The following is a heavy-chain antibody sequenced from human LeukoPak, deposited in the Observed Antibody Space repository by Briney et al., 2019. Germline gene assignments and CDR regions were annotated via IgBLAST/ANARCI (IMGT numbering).Heavy chain of an antibody. Sequence: GSLRLSCAASGFTFDDYGMHWVRQAPGKGLEWVAVIGDTGRAKYYADSVKGRFTTSRDNSKNTLYLEMNSLRDEDTALYYCAKEGAWGNWYFDLWGRGTLVTVSS. CDR1: GFTFDDYG. J-gene: IGHJ2*01. CDR2: IGDTGRAK. CDR3: AKEGAWGNWYFDL. D-gene: IGHD3-16*01. V-gene: IGHV3-30*18.